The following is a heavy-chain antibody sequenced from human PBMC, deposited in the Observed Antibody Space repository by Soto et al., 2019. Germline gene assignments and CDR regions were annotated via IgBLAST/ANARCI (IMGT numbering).Heavy chain of an antibody. J-gene: IGHJ4*02. Sequence: GGSLRLSCAASGFTFSSYGMHWVRQAPGKGLEWVAVISYDGSNKYYADSVKGRFTISRDNSKNTLYLQMNSLRAEDTAVYYCANAVASHYWGQATLVTMSS. V-gene: IGHV3-30*18. D-gene: IGHD6-19*01. CDR1: GFTFSSYG. CDR3: ANAVASHY. CDR2: ISYDGSNK.